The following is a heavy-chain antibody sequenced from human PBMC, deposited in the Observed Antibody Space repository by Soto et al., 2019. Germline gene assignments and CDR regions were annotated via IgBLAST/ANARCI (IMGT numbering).Heavy chain of an antibody. CDR2: IYHSGST. V-gene: IGHV4-38-2*01. J-gene: IGHJ6*02. CDR3: ARGGYSYGYYYGMDV. Sequence: SETLSLTCAVSGYSISSGYYWGWIRQPPGKGLEWIGSIYHSGSTCYNPSLKSRVTISVDTSKNQFSLKLSSVTAADTAVYYCARGGYSYGYYYGMDVWGQGTTVTVSS. CDR1: GYSISSGYY. D-gene: IGHD5-18*01.